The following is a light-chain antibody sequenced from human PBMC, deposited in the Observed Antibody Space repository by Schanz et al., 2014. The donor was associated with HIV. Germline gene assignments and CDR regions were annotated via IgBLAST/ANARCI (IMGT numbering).Light chain of an antibody. V-gene: IGLV2-14*03. J-gene: IGLJ2*01. CDR2: DVS. Sequence: QSALTQPASVSGSPGQSIAISCTGTSSDVGGYNSVSWYQQHPGKAPKLIIYDVSNRPSGVSNRFSGSKSGNTASLTISGLQAEDEADYYCSSYAGTTTFVVFGGGTKLTVL. CDR3: SSYAGTTTFVV. CDR1: SSDVGGYNS.